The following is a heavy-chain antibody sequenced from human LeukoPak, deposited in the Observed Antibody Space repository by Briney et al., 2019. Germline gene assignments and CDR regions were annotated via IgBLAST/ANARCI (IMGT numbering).Heavy chain of an antibody. J-gene: IGHJ6*02. CDR3: AKDKGSVSLDGMDV. D-gene: IGHD3-10*01. Sequence: GGSLRLSCAASGFTLSSYGMNWVRQAPGKGLEWVAVIKYDGSNKYYADSVKGRFTISRDNSKNTLYLQMNSLRAEDTAVYYCAKDKGSVSLDGMDVWGQGTTVTVSS. CDR1: GFTLSSYG. V-gene: IGHV3-30*18. CDR2: IKYDGSNK.